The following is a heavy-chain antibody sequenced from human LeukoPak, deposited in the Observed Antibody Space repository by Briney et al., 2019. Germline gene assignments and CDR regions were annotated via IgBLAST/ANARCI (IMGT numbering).Heavy chain of an antibody. V-gene: IGHV1-69*05. CDR1: GGTFSSYA. CDR3: ARDAGGCSSTSCYTFEY. CDR2: IIPIFGTA. J-gene: IGHJ4*02. D-gene: IGHD2-2*02. Sequence: ASVKVSCKASGGTFSSYAISWVRQAPGQGLEWMGGIIPIFGTANYAQKFQGRVTITTDESTSTAYMELSSLRSEDTAVYYCARDAGGCSSTSCYTFEYWGQGTLVTVSS.